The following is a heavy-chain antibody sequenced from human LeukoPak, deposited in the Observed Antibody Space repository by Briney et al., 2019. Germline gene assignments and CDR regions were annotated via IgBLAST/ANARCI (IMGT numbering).Heavy chain of an antibody. J-gene: IGHJ4*02. Sequence: PGGSLRLSCAASGFTFDDYAMHWVRQAPGKGLEWVSGISWNSGYIDYADSVRGRFTISRDNAKNSLYLQMNSLRAEDTALYYCAKVRMVRGINYFDYWGQGTLVTVSS. CDR1: GFTFDDYA. CDR2: ISWNSGYI. V-gene: IGHV3-9*01. D-gene: IGHD3-10*01. CDR3: AKVRMVRGINYFDY.